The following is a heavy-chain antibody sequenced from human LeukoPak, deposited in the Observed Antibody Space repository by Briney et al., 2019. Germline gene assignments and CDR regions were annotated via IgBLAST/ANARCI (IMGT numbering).Heavy chain of an antibody. D-gene: IGHD3-3*01. CDR3: AILLEDYAFSTGSAKDY. CDR2: FDPVDGET. J-gene: IGHJ4*02. Sequence: ASVKVSCKVSGYSLTQLSMHWVRQGIGRGPEWMGGFDPVDGETIYAQKFQGRVTMTENTSTDTAYMELSSLRSDDTAVYYCAILLEDYAFSTGSAKDYWGQGTLVTVSS. CDR1: GYSLTQLS. V-gene: IGHV1-24*01.